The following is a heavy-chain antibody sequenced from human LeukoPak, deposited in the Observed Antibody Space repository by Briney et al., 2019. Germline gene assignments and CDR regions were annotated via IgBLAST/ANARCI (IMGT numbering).Heavy chain of an antibody. CDR1: GFTLNNYG. Sequence: GGSLRLSCAASGFTLNNYGMHWVRQAPGKGLEWVALMWHDASNKYHADSVKGRFTISRDNSKNTLYLQMNSLRAEDTAVYYCARDGRRCTNGVCYDFDYWGQGTLVTVSS. V-gene: IGHV3-33*01. CDR2: MWHDASNK. J-gene: IGHJ4*02. CDR3: ARDGRRCTNGVCYDFDY. D-gene: IGHD2-8*01.